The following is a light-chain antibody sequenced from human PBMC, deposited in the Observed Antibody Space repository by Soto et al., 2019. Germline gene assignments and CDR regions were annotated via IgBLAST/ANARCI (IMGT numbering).Light chain of an antibody. Sequence: ETVMTQSPATLSVSPGERVTLSCRASQSVGSNLAWYQHKSGQSPRLLIYGASTRATGIPARFSGSGSGTEFSLTISSLLSEDFAVYFFYQYNNWPPWTFGQGTKVDIK. J-gene: IGKJ1*01. CDR1: QSVGSN. CDR3: YQYNNWPPWT. V-gene: IGKV3-15*01. CDR2: GAS.